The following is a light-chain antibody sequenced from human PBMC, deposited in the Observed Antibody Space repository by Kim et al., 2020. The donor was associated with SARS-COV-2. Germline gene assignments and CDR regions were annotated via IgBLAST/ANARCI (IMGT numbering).Light chain of an antibody. CDR2: DVS. J-gene: IGLJ3*02. V-gene: IGLV2-14*04. CDR3: SSYTSSSTWV. Sequence: GQSHPISCTGTSSGVGGYNYVSWYQQHPGKAPKLIIYDVSTRPSGVSNRFSGSKSGNTASLTISGLQAEDEADYYCSSYTSSSTWVFGGGTKLTVL. CDR1: SSGVGGYNY.